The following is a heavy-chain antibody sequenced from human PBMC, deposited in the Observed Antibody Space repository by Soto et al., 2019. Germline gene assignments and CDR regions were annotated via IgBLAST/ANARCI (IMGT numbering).Heavy chain of an antibody. CDR3: ARLPATEVAENLDY. CDR2: VFYSGSA. V-gene: IGHV4-39*01. D-gene: IGHD6-19*01. Sequence: SEPLSLTCTVSGGSISNYNYYWGWIRQPPGKVLESIGTVFYSGSAYYHPSLKSRVTISADTSKNQFSLKLTSVTAADTAMYYCARLPATEVAENLDYWGQGTRVTVSS. J-gene: IGHJ4*02. CDR1: GGSISNYNYY.